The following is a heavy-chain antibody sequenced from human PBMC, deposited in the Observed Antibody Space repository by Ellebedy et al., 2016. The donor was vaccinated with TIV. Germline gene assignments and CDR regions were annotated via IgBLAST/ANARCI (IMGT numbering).Heavy chain of an antibody. Sequence: SVKVSCXASGGTFSSYAISWVRQAPGQGLEWMGGIIPIFGTANYAQKFQGRVTITADESTSTAYTELSSLRSEDTAVYYCARDRGDYDAFDIWGQGTMVTVSS. V-gene: IGHV1-69*13. CDR1: GGTFSSYA. CDR2: IIPIFGTA. CDR3: ARDRGDYDAFDI. D-gene: IGHD3-10*01. J-gene: IGHJ3*02.